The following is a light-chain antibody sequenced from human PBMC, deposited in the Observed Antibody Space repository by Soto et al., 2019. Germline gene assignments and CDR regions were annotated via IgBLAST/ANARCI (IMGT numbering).Light chain of an antibody. J-gene: IGLJ1*01. V-gene: IGLV2-14*03. Sequence: QSVLTQPASVSGSPGQSIAISCTGTSSDVGGYNYVSWYQQHPGKAPKLMIYDVSNRPSGVSDRFSGSKSGNTASLTISGLQAEDEADYYCGSYTSSNTRVFGTGTKVTVL. CDR1: SSDVGGYNY. CDR3: GSYTSSNTRV. CDR2: DVS.